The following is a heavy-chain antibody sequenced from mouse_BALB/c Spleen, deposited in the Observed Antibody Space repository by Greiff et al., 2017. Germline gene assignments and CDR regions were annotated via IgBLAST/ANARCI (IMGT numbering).Heavy chain of an antibody. CDR3: ARALIYYYGSAMDY. Sequence: EVKLMESGAELVKPGASVKLSCTASGFNIKDTYMHWVKQRPEQGLEWIGRIDPANGNTKYDPKFQGKATITADTSSNTAYLQLSSLTSEDTAVYYCARALIYYYGSAMDYWGQGTSVTVSS. CDR2: IDPANGNT. J-gene: IGHJ4*01. V-gene: IGHV14-3*02. D-gene: IGHD1-1*01. CDR1: GFNIKDTY.